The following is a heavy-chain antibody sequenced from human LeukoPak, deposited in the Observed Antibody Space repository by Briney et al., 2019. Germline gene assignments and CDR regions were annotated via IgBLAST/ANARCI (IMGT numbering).Heavy chain of an antibody. Sequence: GASVKVSCKASGGTFSSYAISWVRQAPGQGLEWMGRIIPILGIANYAQKFQGRVTITADKSTSTAYMELSSLRSEDTAVYYCAKIWPISDFWSGYSYYFDYWGQGTLVTVSS. CDR3: AKIWPISDFWSGYSYYFDY. D-gene: IGHD3-3*01. J-gene: IGHJ4*02. CDR2: IIPILGIA. CDR1: GGTFSSYA. V-gene: IGHV1-69*04.